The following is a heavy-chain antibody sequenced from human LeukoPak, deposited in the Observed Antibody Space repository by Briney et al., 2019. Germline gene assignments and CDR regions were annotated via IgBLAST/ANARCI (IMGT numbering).Heavy chain of an antibody. CDR1: GFTFSSSW. CDR3: ARGAPIDH. Sequence: GGSLRLSCAASGFTFSSSWMYWLRQSPGEGLVWVSRMNSDVTTISYADSVRGRLTISRDNAQNTLHLQMDSLRVEDTAVYYCARGAPIDHWGQGVLVTVPS. V-gene: IGHV3-74*01. J-gene: IGHJ5*02. CDR2: MNSDVTTI.